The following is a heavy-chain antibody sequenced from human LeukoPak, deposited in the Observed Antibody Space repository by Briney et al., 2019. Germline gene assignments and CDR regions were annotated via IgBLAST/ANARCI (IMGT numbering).Heavy chain of an antibody. D-gene: IGHD6-13*01. J-gene: IGHJ4*02. CDR3: ARHFPEPQAAAGTWVFDY. CDR1: GGSISSSSYY. V-gene: IGHV4-39*01. CDR2: IDYSGST. Sequence: PSETLSLTCTVSGGSISSSSYYWGWIRQPPGKGLEWIGSIDYSGSTYYNPSLKSRVTISVDTSKNQFSLKLSSVTAADTAVYYCARHFPEPQAAAGTWVFDYWGQGTLVTVSS.